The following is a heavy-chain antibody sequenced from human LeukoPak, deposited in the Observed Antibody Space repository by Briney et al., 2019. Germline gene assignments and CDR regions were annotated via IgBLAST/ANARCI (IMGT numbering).Heavy chain of an antibody. J-gene: IGHJ4*02. V-gene: IGHV1-2*02. CDR3: AREDCSGGSCHPDY. CDR2: INPNSGGT. Sequence: ASVKVSCKASGYTFTGYYMHWVRQAPGQGLEWMGWINPNSGGTNYAQKFQGRVTMTRDTSISTAYMELSRLRSDDTAVYYCAREDCSGGSCHPDYWGQGTLVTASS. CDR1: GYTFTGYY. D-gene: IGHD2-15*01.